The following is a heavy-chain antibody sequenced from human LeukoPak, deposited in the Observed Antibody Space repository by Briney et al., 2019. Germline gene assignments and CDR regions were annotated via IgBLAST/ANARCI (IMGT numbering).Heavy chain of an antibody. CDR1: GYSFTSYW. CDR2: IYPGDSDT. J-gene: IGHJ4*02. CDR3: ARAPWITFGTSDYYFDY. Sequence: GESLQISCKGSGYSFTSYWIGWVRHMPGKGLEWMGIIYPGDSDTRYSPSFLCQVAISPDNSISTAYLQWSSLKASDTAMYYCARAPWITFGTSDYYFDYWGQGTLVTVSS. V-gene: IGHV5-51*01. D-gene: IGHD3-16*01.